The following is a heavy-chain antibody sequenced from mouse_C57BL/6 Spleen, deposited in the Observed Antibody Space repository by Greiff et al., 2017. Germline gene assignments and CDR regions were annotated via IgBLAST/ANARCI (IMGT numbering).Heavy chain of an antibody. J-gene: IGHJ3*01. V-gene: IGHV1-69*01. CDR3: ATFYYGNSWFAY. CDR1: GYTFTSYW. CDR2: IDPSDSYT. D-gene: IGHD2-1*01. Sequence: QVQLQQPGAELVMPGASVKLSCKASGYTFTSYWMHWVKQRPGQGLEWIGKIDPSDSYTNYNQKFKGKSTLTVDKSSSTAYMQLSSLTSEDSAVYYCATFYYGNSWFAYWGQGTLVTVSA.